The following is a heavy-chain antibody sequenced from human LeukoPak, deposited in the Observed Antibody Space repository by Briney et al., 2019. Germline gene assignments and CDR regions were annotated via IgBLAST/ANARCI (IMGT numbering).Heavy chain of an antibody. V-gene: IGHV3-15*01. Sequence: GGSLRLSCAASGFTLSNAWMSWVRQAPGKGLEWVGRIKSKTDGGTTDYAAPVKGRFTISRDDSKNTLYLQMNSLKTEDTAVYYCTTDAHRRYSGYDKIDYWGQGTLVTVSS. D-gene: IGHD5-12*01. CDR2: IKSKTDGGTT. J-gene: IGHJ4*02. CDR3: TTDAHRRYSGYDKIDY. CDR1: GFTLSNAW.